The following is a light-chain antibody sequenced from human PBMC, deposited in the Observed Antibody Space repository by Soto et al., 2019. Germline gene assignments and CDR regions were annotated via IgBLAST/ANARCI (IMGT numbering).Light chain of an antibody. J-gene: IGLJ2*01. CDR2: FNSDGSH. CDR3: QTWGTGIVV. Sequence: QSVLTQSPSASASLGASVKLTCSLSRGHSSYAIAWHQQQPEKGPRYLMKFNSDGSHSKGDGIPDRFSGSSSGAERYLTISSLQSEDEADYYCQTWGTGIVVFGGGTQLTVL. V-gene: IGLV4-69*01. CDR1: RGHSSYA.